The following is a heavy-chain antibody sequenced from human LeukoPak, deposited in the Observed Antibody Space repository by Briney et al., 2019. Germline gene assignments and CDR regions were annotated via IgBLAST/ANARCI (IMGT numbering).Heavy chain of an antibody. Sequence: ASVKVSCKASGYTFTGYYMHWVRQAPGQGLEWMGWMNPNSGNTGYAQKFQGRVTMTRNTSISTAYMELSSLRSEDTAVYYCARVSEGVQYEKDESSSSVQFYYYMDVWGKGTTVTVSS. J-gene: IGHJ6*03. CDR3: ARVSEGVQYEKDESSSSVQFYYYMDV. CDR2: MNPNSGNT. V-gene: IGHV1-8*02. D-gene: IGHD6-6*01. CDR1: GYTFTGYY.